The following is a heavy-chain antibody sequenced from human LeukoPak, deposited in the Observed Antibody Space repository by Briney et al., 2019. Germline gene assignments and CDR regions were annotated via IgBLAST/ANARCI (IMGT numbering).Heavy chain of an antibody. CDR2: IYSTGTN. CDR1: GDSIINYY. J-gene: IGHJ6*03. CDR3: TREAMQQFPPYYYYYMDV. V-gene: IGHV4-4*07. Sequence: PSETLSLTCSVSGDSIINYYWSWIRQPAGKGLEWLGRIYSTGTNDYNPSVKRRLTMSVDISKRRISLKLTSVTAADTAVYYCTREAMQQFPPYYYYYMDVWGKGTAVTVSS. D-gene: IGHD6-13*01.